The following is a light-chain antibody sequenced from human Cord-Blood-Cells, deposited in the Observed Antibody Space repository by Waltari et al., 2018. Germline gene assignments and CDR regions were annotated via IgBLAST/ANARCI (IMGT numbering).Light chain of an antibody. J-gene: IGLJ3*02. Sequence: QAVATQEPSLTVSPGGTVTLTCDSSTGAVTSGHYPYWFQQKPGQAPRTLIYDPSNKHSWTPARFSGSLLGGKAALTLSGAQPEDEAEYYCLLSYSGAWVFGGGTKLTVL. CDR1: TGAVTSGHY. CDR2: DPS. V-gene: IGLV7-46*01. CDR3: LLSYSGAWV.